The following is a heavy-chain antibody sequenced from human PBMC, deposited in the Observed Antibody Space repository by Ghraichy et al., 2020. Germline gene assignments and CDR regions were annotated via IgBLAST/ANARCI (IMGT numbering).Heavy chain of an antibody. Sequence: GGSLRLSCTASGFRFDDYAMHWVRQVPGKGLEWVSGINWMSTSMGYADSVKGRFTNSRDNAKKSLYLQMNSLRTEDTALYYCAKGSGGRHDYSKNGFDSWGQGTLVTVSS. CDR2: INWMSTSM. CDR3: AKGSGGRHDYSKNGFDS. J-gene: IGHJ4*02. CDR1: GFRFDDYA. D-gene: IGHD4-11*01. V-gene: IGHV3-9*01.